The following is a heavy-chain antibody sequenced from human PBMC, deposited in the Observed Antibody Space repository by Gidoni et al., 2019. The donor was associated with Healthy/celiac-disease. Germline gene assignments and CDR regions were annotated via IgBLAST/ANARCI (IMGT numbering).Heavy chain of an antibody. CDR1: GFPFSSYE. CDR2: IGTSGET. CDR3: AREASAVAGTGMDV. J-gene: IGHJ6*02. V-gene: IGHV3-13*01. D-gene: IGHD6-19*01. Sequence: EVQLVESGGGLVQPGGSLRLSCAASGFPFSSYEMHWVRQATGKGLEWVSAIGTSGETYYPGSVKGRFTISRENAKNSLYLQMNSLRAGDTAVYYCAREASAVAGTGMDVWGQGTTVTVSS.